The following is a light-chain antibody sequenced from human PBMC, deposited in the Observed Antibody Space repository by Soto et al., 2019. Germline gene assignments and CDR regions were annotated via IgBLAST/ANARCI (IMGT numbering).Light chain of an antibody. CDR3: TSFTTNDNGL. V-gene: IGLV2-14*01. Sequence: QSVLTQPASVSGSPGQSITISCTDVGPYNYVSWYQHYPGKAPKLIIYEATLRPSEVSHRFSGSKSGNTASLTISGLRDEDEAGYYCTSFTTNDNGLFGTGTKVTVL. J-gene: IGLJ1*01. CDR1: VGPYNY. CDR2: EAT.